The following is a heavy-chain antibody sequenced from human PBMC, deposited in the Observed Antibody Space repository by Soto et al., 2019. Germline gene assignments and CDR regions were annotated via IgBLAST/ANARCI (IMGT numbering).Heavy chain of an antibody. CDR2: IYYSGST. J-gene: IGHJ3*02. CDR3: ARQRHPGPGDIVVVVAATRKDAFDI. V-gene: IGHV4-59*08. CDR1: GGSVSSYY. Sequence: PSETLSLTCTVSGGSVSSYYWSWIRQPPGKGLEWIGYIYYSGSTKYNPSLKSRVTISVDTSKNQFPLKLSSVTASDTAMYYCARQRHPGPGDIVVVVAATRKDAFDIWGQGTMVTVSS. D-gene: IGHD2-15*01.